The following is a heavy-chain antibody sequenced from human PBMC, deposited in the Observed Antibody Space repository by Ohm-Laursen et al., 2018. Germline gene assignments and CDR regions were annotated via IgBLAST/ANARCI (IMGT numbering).Heavy chain of an antibody. V-gene: IGHV3-9*01. D-gene: IGHD3-3*01. CDR2: ISWNSGSI. J-gene: IGHJ4*02. CDR1: GFTFHDYA. CDR3: AKSLVRFLEWLPYFDY. Sequence: SLRLSCPASGFTFHDYAMHWVRQAPGKGLEWVSGISWNSGSIGYADSVKGRFTISRDNAKNSLYLQMNSLRAEDTALYYCAKSLVRFLEWLPYFDYWGQGTLVTVSS.